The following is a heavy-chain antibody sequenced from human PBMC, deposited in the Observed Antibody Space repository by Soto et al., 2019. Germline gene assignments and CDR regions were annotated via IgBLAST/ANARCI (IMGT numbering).Heavy chain of an antibody. CDR1: GFTFSAYA. V-gene: IGHV3-23*01. D-gene: IGHD1-1*01. CDR2: IHGGGGAT. CDR3: AKFEGHPLEYWYLDF. Sequence: EVQLLESGGGLVQPGGSLRLACAASGFTFSAYAMGWVRQAPGKGLEWVSTIHGGGGATHYADSVKGRFTISRDDSKKTLYAQMNSPRAEDTAVYYCAKFEGHPLEYWYLDFWGRGTLVTVSS. J-gene: IGHJ2*01.